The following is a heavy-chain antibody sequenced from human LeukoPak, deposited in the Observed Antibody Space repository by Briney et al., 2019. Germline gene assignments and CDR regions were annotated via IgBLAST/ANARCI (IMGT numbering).Heavy chain of an antibody. CDR1: GFTFSSYA. D-gene: IGHD3-3*01. CDR2: ISSNGGST. J-gene: IGHJ4*02. V-gene: IGHV3-64D*09. CDR3: VKGNAITVFGALTPVKNY. Sequence: GGSLRLSCSASGFTFSSYAMHWVRQAPGKGLEYVSAISSNGGSTYYADSVKGRFTISRDNSKDTLYLQMSSLRAEDTAVYYCVKGNAITVFGALTPVKNYWGQGTLVTVSS.